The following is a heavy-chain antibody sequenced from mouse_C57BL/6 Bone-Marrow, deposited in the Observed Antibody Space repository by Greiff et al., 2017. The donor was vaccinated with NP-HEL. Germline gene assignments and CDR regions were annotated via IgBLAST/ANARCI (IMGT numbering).Heavy chain of an antibody. CDR3: TMITTVVATDFDY. CDR1: GFNIKDDY. CDR2: IDPENGDT. V-gene: IGHV14-4*01. D-gene: IGHD1-1*01. Sequence: VTLKVSGAELVRPGASVKLSCTASGFNIKDDYMHWVKQRPEQGLEWIGWIDPENGDTEYASKFQGKATITADTSSNTAYLQLSSLTSEDTAVYYCTMITTVVATDFDYWGQGTTLTVSS. J-gene: IGHJ2*01.